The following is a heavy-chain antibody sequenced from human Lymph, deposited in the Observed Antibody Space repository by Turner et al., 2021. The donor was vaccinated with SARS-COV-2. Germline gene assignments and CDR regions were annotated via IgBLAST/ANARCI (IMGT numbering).Heavy chain of an antibody. D-gene: IGHD2-8*01. V-gene: IGHV4-30-4*01. CDR3: ARVVVLRRAYFDY. CDR2: IYYSGST. J-gene: IGHJ4*02. Sequence: QVQLQESGPGLVKPSQTLSLPFTVSGGSISSGDYYWSWIRQPPGKGLEWIGYIYYSGSTYYNPSLKSRVTISVDTSKNQFSLKLSSVTAADTAVYYCARVVVLRRAYFDYWGQGTLVTVSS. CDR1: GGSISSGDYY.